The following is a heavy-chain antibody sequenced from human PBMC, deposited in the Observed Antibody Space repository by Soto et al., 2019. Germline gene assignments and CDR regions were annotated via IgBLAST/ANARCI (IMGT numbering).Heavy chain of an antibody. CDR1: GFTFSSYS. V-gene: IGHV3-30-3*01. D-gene: IGHD3-9*01. Sequence: PGGSLRLSCAASGFTFSSYSIHWVRQAPCKGLEWVAVISYDGINKYYADSVKGRFTISRDNSKKTLYLQMNSLRAEDTAVYYCARDQGRYDMACDISGRGTMLAV. CDR2: ISYDGINK. CDR3: ARDQGRYDMACDI. J-gene: IGHJ3*02.